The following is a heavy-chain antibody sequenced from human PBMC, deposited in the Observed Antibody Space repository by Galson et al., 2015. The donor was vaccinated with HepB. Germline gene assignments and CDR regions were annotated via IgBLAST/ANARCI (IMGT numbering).Heavy chain of an antibody. D-gene: IGHD2-15*01. J-gene: IGHJ4*02. CDR2: ISGSGGST. CDR3: AKDAGHCSGGSCWFDY. V-gene: IGHV3-23*01. Sequence: SLRLSCAASGFSFSSYGMSWVRQAPGKGLEWVSAISGSGGSTHYADSVKGRFTISRDNSKNTLFLQMNSLRAEDTAVYHCAKDAGHCSGGSCWFDYWGLGTLVTVSS. CDR1: GFSFSSYG.